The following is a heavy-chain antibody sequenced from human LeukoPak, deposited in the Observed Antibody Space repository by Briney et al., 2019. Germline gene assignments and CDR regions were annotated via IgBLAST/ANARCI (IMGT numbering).Heavy chain of an antibody. CDR2: IYTSGGT. CDR1: GGSFSNYY. D-gene: IGHD1-14*01. CDR3: ARQPPQYYGMDV. Sequence: SETLSLTCTVSGGSFSNYYWSWIRQPAGKGLEWIGRIYTSGGTNYNPSVKSRVTMSVDTSNNQFSLKLTSVTAADTAVYYCARQPPQYYGMDVWGQGTTVTVSS. V-gene: IGHV4-4*07. J-gene: IGHJ6*02.